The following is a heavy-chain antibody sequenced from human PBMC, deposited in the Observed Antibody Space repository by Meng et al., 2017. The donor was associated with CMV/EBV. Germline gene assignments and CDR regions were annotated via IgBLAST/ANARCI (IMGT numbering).Heavy chain of an antibody. J-gene: IGHJ4*02. CDR3: ARLSGSGTTSTGYHYAFDS. CDR2: IYYSGTT. D-gene: IGHD3-22*01. CDR1: GVSISSGDYY. V-gene: IGHV4-30-4*08. Sequence: QVQLPQWGAGLLKPSETLSLTCRVSGVSISSGDYYWSWIRQPPGKGLEWIGYIYYSGTTYYNPSLESRVTISVDTSKNQFSLNLSSVTAADTAVYYCARLSGSGTTSTGYHYAFDSWGQGTLVTVSS.